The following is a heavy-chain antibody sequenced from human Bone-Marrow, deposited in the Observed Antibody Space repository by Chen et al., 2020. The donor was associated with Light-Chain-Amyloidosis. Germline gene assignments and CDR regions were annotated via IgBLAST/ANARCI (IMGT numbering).Heavy chain of an antibody. D-gene: IGHD7-27*01. Sequence: QVQLQESGPRLVKPSQTLTLTCTVSDGSITSGVYYWNWIRQPAGKGLEWIGHIYTTGSTKYNPSLRSRLTISIDTSKSQFSLRLASVTAADTAIYYCARGPSEVNWGVVQGAHAFNFWGQGTMVTVS. CDR1: DGSITSGVYY. CDR2: IYTTGST. CDR3: ARGPSEVNWGVVQGAHAFNF. J-gene: IGHJ3*01. V-gene: IGHV4-61*02.